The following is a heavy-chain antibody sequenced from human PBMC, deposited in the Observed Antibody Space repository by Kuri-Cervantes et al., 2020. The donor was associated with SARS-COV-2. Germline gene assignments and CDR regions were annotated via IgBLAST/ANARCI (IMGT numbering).Heavy chain of an antibody. CDR1: GGTFSSYA. V-gene: IGHV1-69*13. J-gene: IGHJ4*02. CDR3: ARVRQNDFQAFDY. D-gene: IGHD3-3*01. Sequence: SVKVSCKASGGTFSSYAISWVRQAPGQGLEWMGRIIPIFGTANYAQKFQGRVTITADESTSTAYMELSSLRSEDTAVYYCARVRQNDFQAFDYWGQGTLVTVSS. CDR2: IIPIFGTA.